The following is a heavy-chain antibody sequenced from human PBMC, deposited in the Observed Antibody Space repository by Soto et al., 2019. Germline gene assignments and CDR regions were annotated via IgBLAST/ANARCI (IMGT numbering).Heavy chain of an antibody. CDR3: AAYVLRYFDWLFPFDY. CDR2: ISGSGGST. J-gene: IGHJ4*02. Sequence: GGSLRLSCAASGFTFSSYAMSWVRQAPGKGLEWVSAISGSGGSTYYADSVKGRFTISRDNSKNTLYLQMNSLRAEDTAVYYCAAYVLRYFDWLFPFDYWGQGTLVTVSS. V-gene: IGHV3-23*01. D-gene: IGHD3-9*01. CDR1: GFTFSSYA.